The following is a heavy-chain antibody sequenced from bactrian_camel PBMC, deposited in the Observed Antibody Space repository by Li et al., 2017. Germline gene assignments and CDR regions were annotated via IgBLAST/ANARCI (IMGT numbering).Heavy chain of an antibody. CDR3: AVGPPAIPPYLGDYMMND. V-gene: IGHV3S67*01. CDR2: TDVNGKT. CDR1: NYPVNSYC. D-gene: IGHD4*01. Sequence: DVQLVESGGGLVQPGRSLRLSCAVSNYPVNSYCMRWFRQAPGKEREDVASTDVNGKTTYADSVKGRFALSQDNSKHTLYLQTNDLKPEDTAMYYCAVGPPAIPPYLGDYMMNDWGQGTQVTVS. J-gene: IGHJ4*01.